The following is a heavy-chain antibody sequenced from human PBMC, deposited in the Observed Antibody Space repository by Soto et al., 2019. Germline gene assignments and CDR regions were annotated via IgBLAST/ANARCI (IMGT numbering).Heavy chain of an antibody. CDR3: ARGFYDVWSGYYHPSQTFDY. D-gene: IGHD3-3*01. CDR1: GYTFTSYA. Sequence: ASVKVSCKASGYTFTSYAMHWVRQAPGQRLEWMGWINAGNGNTKYSQKFQGRVTITRDTSASTAYMELSSLRSEDTAVYYCARGFYDVWSGYYHPSQTFDYWGQVTLVTVSS. CDR2: INAGNGNT. J-gene: IGHJ4*02. V-gene: IGHV1-3*01.